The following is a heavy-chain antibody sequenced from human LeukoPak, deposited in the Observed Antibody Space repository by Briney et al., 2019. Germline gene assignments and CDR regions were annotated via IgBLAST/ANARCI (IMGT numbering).Heavy chain of an antibody. J-gene: IGHJ4*02. CDR3: ARQEGYCSSTSCYIVDY. V-gene: IGHV5-51*01. D-gene: IGHD2-2*02. CDR1: GYSFTSYW. Sequence: PGESLKISCQGSGYSFTSYWIGWVRQMPGKGLEWMGIIYPGDSDTRYSPSFQGQVTISADKSISTAYLQWSSLKASDTAMYYCARQEGYCSSTSCYIVDYWGQGTLVTVSS. CDR2: IYPGDSDT.